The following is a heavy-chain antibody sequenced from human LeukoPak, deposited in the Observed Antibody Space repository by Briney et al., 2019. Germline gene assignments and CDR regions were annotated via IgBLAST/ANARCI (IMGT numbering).Heavy chain of an antibody. V-gene: IGHV3-7*01. CDR3: ARLLGMVTTFDH. J-gene: IGHJ4*02. D-gene: IGHD5-24*01. Sequence: GGSLRLSCEASGFTFSGNWISWVRQAPGKGLEWVASINPDGSQSHYVDSVKGRFTISRDNIGSSLYLQMNSLGAEDTAIYYCARLLGMVTTFDHWGLGTLVTVSS. CDR2: INPDGSQS. CDR1: GFTFSGNW.